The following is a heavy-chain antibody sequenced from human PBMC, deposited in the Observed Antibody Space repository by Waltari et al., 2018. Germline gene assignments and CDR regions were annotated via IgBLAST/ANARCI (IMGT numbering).Heavy chain of an antibody. J-gene: IGHJ4*02. CDR2: ISSSGSYI. V-gene: IGHV3-21*01. Sequence: EVQLVESGGGLVKPGGSLRLSCAASGFTFSSSSMNWVGQAPGKGLEWVSSISSSGSYIYYADSVRGRFTISRDNAKNSLYLQMNSLRAEDTAVYYCARDGMVVAGTNYWGQGTLVTVSS. CDR3: ARDGMVVAGTNY. D-gene: IGHD6-19*01. CDR1: GFTFSSSS.